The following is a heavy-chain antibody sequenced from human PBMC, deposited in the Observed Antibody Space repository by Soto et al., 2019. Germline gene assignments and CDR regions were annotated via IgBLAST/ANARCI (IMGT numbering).Heavy chain of an antibody. Sequence: SETLSLTCTVSGGSISSYYWSWVLQHAGKGLEWIGRIYTSGSTNYNPSLKSRVTMSVDTSKNQFSLKLSSVTAADTAVYYCARDRGSSSSHYFDFWGQGTLVTVSS. CDR1: GGSISSYY. V-gene: IGHV4-4*07. D-gene: IGHD6-6*01. J-gene: IGHJ4*02. CDR3: ARDRGSSSSHYFDF. CDR2: IYTSGST.